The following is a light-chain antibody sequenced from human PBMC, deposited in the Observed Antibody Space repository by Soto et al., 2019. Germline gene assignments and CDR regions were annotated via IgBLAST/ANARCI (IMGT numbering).Light chain of an antibody. Sequence: DIVLTQSPGTLSLSPGERATLSCRASQSVSSNHLPWYQQKPGQAPRLLIYGGSSRATGIPVRFSGSGSETDFTLTITRLEPEDFAVYYCQQYSSSRTFGQGTKVEIK. CDR1: QSVSSNH. J-gene: IGKJ1*01. CDR2: GGS. V-gene: IGKV3-20*01. CDR3: QQYSSSRT.